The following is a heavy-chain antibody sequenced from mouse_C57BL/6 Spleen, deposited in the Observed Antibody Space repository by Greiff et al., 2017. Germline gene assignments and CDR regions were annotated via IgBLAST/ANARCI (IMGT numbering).Heavy chain of an antibody. CDR1: GFTFSDYG. CDR2: ISSGSSTI. D-gene: IGHD3-2*02. V-gene: IGHV5-17*01. Sequence: EVQVVESGGGLVKPGGSLQLSCAASGFTFSDYGMHWVRQAPEKGLEWVAYISSGSSTIYYADTVKGRFTISRDNAKNTLFLQMTSLRSEDTAMYYCARRDSSGLDYWGQGTTLTVSS. CDR3: ARRDSSGLDY. J-gene: IGHJ2*01.